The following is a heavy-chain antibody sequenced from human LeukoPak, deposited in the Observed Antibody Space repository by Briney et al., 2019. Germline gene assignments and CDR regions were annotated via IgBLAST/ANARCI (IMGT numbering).Heavy chain of an antibody. CDR2: MRYDGSNQ. Sequence: GGSLRLSCAASGFTFSSYGMHWVRQAPGKGLEWVTFMRYDGSNQYYTDSVKGRFTISRDNAKNSLFLQMNSLRAEDTAVYYCARHFCSNTSCSNWGQGTLVTVSS. D-gene: IGHD2-2*01. J-gene: IGHJ4*02. CDR3: ARHFCSNTSCSN. V-gene: IGHV3-30*02. CDR1: GFTFSSYG.